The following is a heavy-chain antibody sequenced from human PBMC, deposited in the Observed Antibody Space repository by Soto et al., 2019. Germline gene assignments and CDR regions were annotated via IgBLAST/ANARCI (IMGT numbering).Heavy chain of an antibody. CDR1: GGSISSSSYY. CDR3: ARMLVQYPTTLIDY. J-gene: IGHJ4*02. D-gene: IGHD6-13*01. CDR2: IYYSGST. V-gene: IGHV4-39*01. Sequence: SETLSLTCTVSGGSISSSSYYWGWIRQPPGKGLEWIGSIYYSGSTYYNPSLKSRVTISVDTSKNQFSLKLSSVTAADTAVYYCARMLVQYPTTLIDYWGQGTLVTVSS.